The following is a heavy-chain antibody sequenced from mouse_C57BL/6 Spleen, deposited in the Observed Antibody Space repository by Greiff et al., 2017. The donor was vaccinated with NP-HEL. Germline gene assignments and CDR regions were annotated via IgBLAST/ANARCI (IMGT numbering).Heavy chain of an antibody. Sequence: QVQLQQPGAELVMPGASVKLSCKASGYTFTSYWMHWVKQRPGQGLEWIGEIDPSDSYTNYNQKFKGKSTLTVDKSSSTAYMQLSSLTSEDSAVYYCARGGDSHEDYWGQGTTLTVSS. V-gene: IGHV1-69*01. CDR1: GYTFTSYW. CDR2: IDPSDSYT. CDR3: ARGGDSHEDY. J-gene: IGHJ2*01.